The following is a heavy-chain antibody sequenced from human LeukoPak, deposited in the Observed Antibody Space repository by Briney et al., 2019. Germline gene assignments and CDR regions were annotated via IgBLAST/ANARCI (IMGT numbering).Heavy chain of an antibody. Sequence: SETLSLTCTVSGDSITSFYWNWVRQSPEKGLEWIGYIHHTGKNYYNPSLKSRITMSVDTSRSQFFLKLSSVTAADTAVYHCAKWHERLLAFDSWGQESWSPSPQ. CDR3: AKWHERLLAFDS. CDR2: IHHTGKN. D-gene: IGHD1-1*01. V-gene: IGHV4-59*01. J-gene: IGHJ4*01. CDR1: GDSITSFY.